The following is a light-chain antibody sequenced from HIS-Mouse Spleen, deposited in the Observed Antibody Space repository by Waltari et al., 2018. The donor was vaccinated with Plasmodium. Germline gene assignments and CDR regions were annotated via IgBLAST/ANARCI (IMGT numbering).Light chain of an antibody. V-gene: IGLV1-51*01. CDR1: SPNIGTHY. CDR2: DNN. Sequence: QSVFTQPPSVSAAPGQKVTISCPGSSPNIGTHYVSWYQQLPGTAPKLLIYDNNKRPSGIPDRFSGSKSGTSATLGITGLQTGDEADYYCGTWDSSLSAGVVFGGGTKLTVL. CDR3: GTWDSSLSAGVV. J-gene: IGLJ2*01.